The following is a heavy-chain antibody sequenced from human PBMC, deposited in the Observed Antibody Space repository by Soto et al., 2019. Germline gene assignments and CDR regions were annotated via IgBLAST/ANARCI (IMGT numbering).Heavy chain of an antibody. V-gene: IGHV4-39*01. CDR2: IYYSGST. Sequence: SETLSLTCTFSGGSISSSSYYCCWIRHPPGKGLEWIGSIYYSGSTYYNPSLKSRVTISVDTSKNQFSLKLSSVTAADTAVYYCARHVLLWFGVENWFDPWGQGTLVTVSS. CDR1: GGSISSSSYY. D-gene: IGHD3-10*01. J-gene: IGHJ5*02. CDR3: ARHVLLWFGVENWFDP.